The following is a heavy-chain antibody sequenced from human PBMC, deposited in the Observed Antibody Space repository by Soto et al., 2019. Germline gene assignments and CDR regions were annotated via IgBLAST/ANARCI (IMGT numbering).Heavy chain of an antibody. J-gene: IGHJ6*02. CDR3: ASRIGWNYYYGMDA. CDR1: GGSFSGYY. D-gene: IGHD6-19*01. CDR2: INHSGST. Sequence: SETLSLTCAVCGGSFSGYYWSWIRQPPGKGLEWIGEINHSGSTNYNPSLKSRVTISVDTSKNQFSLKLSSVTAADTAVYYCASRIGWNYYYGMDAWGQGTKVTV. V-gene: IGHV4-34*01.